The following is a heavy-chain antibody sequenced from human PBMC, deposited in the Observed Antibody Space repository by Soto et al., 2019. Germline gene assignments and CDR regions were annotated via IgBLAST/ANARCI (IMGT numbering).Heavy chain of an antibody. J-gene: IGHJ4*02. CDR2: ISSYNGNT. CDR1: GYTFTDHG. V-gene: IGHV1-18*01. CDR3: AREVEGSYSTADF. D-gene: IGHD3-10*01. Sequence: QVQLVQSGHEVKNPGASVTVSCKTSGYTFTDHGIDWVRQAPGQGLEGVGWISSYNGNTNYAYNLKDRVIMTTDASTTTAYMELRGLRSDDKAVYYCAREVEGSYSTADFWGQGTPVTVSS.